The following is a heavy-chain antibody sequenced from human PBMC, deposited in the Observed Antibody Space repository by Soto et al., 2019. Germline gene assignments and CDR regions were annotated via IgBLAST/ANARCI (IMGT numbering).Heavy chain of an antibody. D-gene: IGHD3-22*01. V-gene: IGHV4-39*01. CDR1: GGSISSSSYH. CDR2: IYYSGST. Sequence: QLQLQESGPGLVKPSETLSLTCTVSGGSISSSSYHWGWIRQPPGKGLEWIGSIYYSGSTYYNPSLKSRVTISVDTSKNQFSLKLSSVTAADTAVYYCARIVVGWYYFDYWGQGTLVTVSS. J-gene: IGHJ4*02. CDR3: ARIVVGWYYFDY.